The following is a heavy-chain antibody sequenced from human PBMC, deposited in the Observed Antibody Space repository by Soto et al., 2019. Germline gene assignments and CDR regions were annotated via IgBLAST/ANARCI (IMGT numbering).Heavy chain of an antibody. V-gene: IGHV3-23*01. Sequence: QLLDSGGGLGQPGGSLRVSRAASGFTFSNYAMTWVRQAPGKGLEWVSTIGGSGGDTYYSDSVKYRFTISRDNSRNSLYLQRDNLRAEDTALYYCERDWSGSSCPCMDHWGQGTTVTVSS. CDR1: GFTFSNYA. J-gene: IGHJ6*02. CDR2: IGGSGGDT. D-gene: IGHD3-3*01. CDR3: ERDWSGSSCPCMDH.